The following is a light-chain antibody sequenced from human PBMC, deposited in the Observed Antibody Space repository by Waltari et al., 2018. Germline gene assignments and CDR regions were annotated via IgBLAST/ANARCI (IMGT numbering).Light chain of an antibody. J-gene: IGKJ1*01. CDR2: DAS. CDR3: HQSHFPTWT. V-gene: IGKV1-39*01. CDR1: QYISTN. Sequence: LTLHPPSLSPYVADRSSLTCRARQYISTNLNWYQHKPGNAPKVLIYDASTLQSGVPSRFSGSGSGTDFTLTIKSLQLEDSATYYCHQSHFPTWTFGQGTKVEIK.